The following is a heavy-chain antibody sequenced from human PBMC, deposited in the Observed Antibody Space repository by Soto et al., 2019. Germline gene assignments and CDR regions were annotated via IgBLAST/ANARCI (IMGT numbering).Heavy chain of an antibody. Sequence: GASVKVSCKASGGTFSSYAISWVRQAPGQGLEWMGGIIPIFGTANYAQKFQGRVTITADESTSTAYMELSSLRSEDTAVYYCARVSVGATSPARYYYYGMDVWGQGTTVTVSS. CDR2: IIPIFGTA. CDR3: ARVSVGATSPARYYYYGMDV. CDR1: GGTFSSYA. D-gene: IGHD1-26*01. J-gene: IGHJ6*02. V-gene: IGHV1-69*13.